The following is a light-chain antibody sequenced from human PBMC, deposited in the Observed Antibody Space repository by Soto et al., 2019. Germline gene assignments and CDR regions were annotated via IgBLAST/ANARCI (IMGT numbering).Light chain of an antibody. Sequence: DIQMTQSPSSLSASVGDRVTITCQASQDISNYLNWYQQKPGKAPKLLIYDASNLETGVPSRFSGSGSGTDFTFTISSRQPEDIATYDCQQYDNLPPWTFGQGTKVEIK. CDR3: QQYDNLPPWT. CDR1: QDISNY. J-gene: IGKJ1*01. V-gene: IGKV1-33*01. CDR2: DAS.